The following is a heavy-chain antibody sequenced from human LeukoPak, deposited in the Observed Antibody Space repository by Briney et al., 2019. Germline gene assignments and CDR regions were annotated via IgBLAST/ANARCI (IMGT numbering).Heavy chain of an antibody. V-gene: IGHV1-2*04. CDR3: ARGGHSSNDAFDI. CDR1: GYTFTGYD. J-gene: IGHJ3*02. D-gene: IGHD6-13*01. CDR2: INPNSGGT. Sequence: ASVKVSCKASGYTFTGYDMHWVRQAPGQGLEWMGGINPNSGGTNYAQKFQGWVTMTRDTSISTAYMELSRLRSDDTAVYYCARGGHSSNDAFDIWGQGTMVTVSS.